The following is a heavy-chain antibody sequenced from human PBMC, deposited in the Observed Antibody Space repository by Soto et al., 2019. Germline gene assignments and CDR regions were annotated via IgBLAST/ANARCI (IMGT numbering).Heavy chain of an antibody. V-gene: IGHV4-30-2*01. Sequence: SETLSLTCAVSGGSISSGGYSWSWIRQPPGKGLEWIGYIYHSGSTYYNPSLKSRVTISVDRSKNQFSLKLSSVTAADTAVYYCARETGTTGFDYRGQGTLVTVSS. J-gene: IGHJ4*02. CDR2: IYHSGST. CDR1: GGSISSGGYS. CDR3: ARETGTTGFDY. D-gene: IGHD1-7*01.